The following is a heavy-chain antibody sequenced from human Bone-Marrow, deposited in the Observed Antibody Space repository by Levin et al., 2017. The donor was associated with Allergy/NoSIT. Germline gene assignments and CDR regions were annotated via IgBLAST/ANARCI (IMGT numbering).Heavy chain of an antibody. J-gene: IGHJ4*02. Sequence: AGGSLRLSCKASGYTFTGHHIQWARQAPGQGLEWMAYINPHSGSTKSSQKFQDRLILTRDTSIATAYMELSGLKFDDTALYFCARSEYKNFPFDLWGQGTLVTVSS. V-gene: IGHV1-2*02. CDR1: GYTFTGHH. CDR2: INPHSGST. CDR3: ARSEYKNFPFDL. D-gene: IGHD2/OR15-2a*01.